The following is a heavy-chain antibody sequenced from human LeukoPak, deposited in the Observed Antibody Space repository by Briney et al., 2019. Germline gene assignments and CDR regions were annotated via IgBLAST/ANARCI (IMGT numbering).Heavy chain of an antibody. V-gene: IGHV4-31*03. CDR1: GGSISSGGYY. CDR2: IYYSGST. CDR3: ARYRMGAGTTIDY. J-gene: IGHJ4*02. D-gene: IGHD4-17*01. Sequence: SETLSLTCTFSGGSISSGGYYWSWIRQHPGKGLEWIGYIYYSGSTYYNPSLKSRVTISVDTSKNQFSLKLSSVTAADTAVYYCARYRMGAGTTIDYWGQGTLVTVSS.